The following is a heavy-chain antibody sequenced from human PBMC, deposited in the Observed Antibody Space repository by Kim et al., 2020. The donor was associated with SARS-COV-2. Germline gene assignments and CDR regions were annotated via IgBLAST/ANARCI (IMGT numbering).Heavy chain of an antibody. J-gene: IGHJ6*02. CDR2: ISGSGGST. D-gene: IGHD2-15*01. CDR1: GFTFSSYA. V-gene: IGHV3-23*01. Sequence: GGSLRLSCAASGFTFSSYAMSWVRQAPGKGLEWVSAISGSGGSTYYADSVKGRFTISRDNSKNTLYLQMNSLRAEDTAVYYCAKDWQWWKLKESYYGMDVWGQGTTVTVSS. CDR3: AKDWQWWKLKESYYGMDV.